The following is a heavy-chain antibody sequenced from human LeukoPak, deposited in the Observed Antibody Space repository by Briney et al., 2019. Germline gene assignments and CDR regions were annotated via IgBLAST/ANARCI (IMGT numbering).Heavy chain of an antibody. V-gene: IGHV3-21*01. Sequence: PGGSLRLSCAASGVTFSSYSMNWVRQAPGKGLEWVSSISSSSSYIYYADSVKGRFTISRDNAKNSLYLQMNSLRAEDTAVYYCATEIVVVPAATFDIWGQGTMVTVSS. CDR2: ISSSSSYI. D-gene: IGHD2-2*01. CDR3: ATEIVVVPAATFDI. CDR1: GVTFSSYS. J-gene: IGHJ3*02.